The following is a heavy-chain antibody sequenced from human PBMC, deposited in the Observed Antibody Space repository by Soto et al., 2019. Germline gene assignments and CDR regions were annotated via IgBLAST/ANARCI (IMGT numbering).Heavy chain of an antibody. V-gene: IGHV1-69*13. Sequence: SVKVSCKASGGTFSSYAISWVRQAPGQGLEWMGGIIPIFGTANYAQKFQGRVTITADESTSTAYVELSSLRSEDTAVYYCASGYYYDSSGYYPPLDYWGQGTLVTVSS. CDR3: ASGYYYDSSGYYPPLDY. D-gene: IGHD3-22*01. J-gene: IGHJ4*02. CDR1: GGTFSSYA. CDR2: IIPIFGTA.